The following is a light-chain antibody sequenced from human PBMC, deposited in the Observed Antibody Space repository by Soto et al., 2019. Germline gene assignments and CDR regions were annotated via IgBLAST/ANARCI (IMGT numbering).Light chain of an antibody. CDR3: AAWDDSLNGGV. Sequence: QSVLTQPPSVSGTPGQRVTISCSGSSSNIGSNTVNWYQQLPGTAPKLLINSNIQRPSGVPDRFSGSKSGTSASLAISGLRSEDEGDYYCAAWDDSLNGGVFGGGTKLTVL. CDR2: SNI. CDR1: SSNIGSNT. V-gene: IGLV1-44*01. J-gene: IGLJ3*02.